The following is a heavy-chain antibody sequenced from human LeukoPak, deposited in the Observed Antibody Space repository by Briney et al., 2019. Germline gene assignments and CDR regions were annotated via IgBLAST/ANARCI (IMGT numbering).Heavy chain of an antibody. CDR1: GGTFSSYA. D-gene: IGHD3-10*01. CDR2: INPNSGGT. CDR3: ARDRPYGSGSYPGDY. Sequence: ASVKVSCKASGGTFSSYAISWVRQAPGQGLEWMGWINPNSGGTNYAQKFQGRVTMTRDTSISTAYMELSRLRSDDTAVYYCARDRPYGSGSYPGDYWGQGTLVTVSS. V-gene: IGHV1-2*02. J-gene: IGHJ4*02.